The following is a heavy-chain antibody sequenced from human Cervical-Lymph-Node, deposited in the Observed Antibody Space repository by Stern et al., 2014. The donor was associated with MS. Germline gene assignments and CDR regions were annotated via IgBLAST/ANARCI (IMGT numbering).Heavy chain of an antibody. CDR2: ISSRASTI. J-gene: IGHJ4*02. CDR1: GFTFSEYY. Sequence: QLVQSGGTLVKPGGSLRLSCAVSGFTFSEYYMSWIRQAPGKGLEWISTISSRASTIYYADSVKGRFTVSRDNAKNLLYLQMNSLRAEDSAVYYCARGAYSYDWGQGTLVTVSS. CDR3: ARGAYSYD. D-gene: IGHD5-18*01. V-gene: IGHV3-11*01.